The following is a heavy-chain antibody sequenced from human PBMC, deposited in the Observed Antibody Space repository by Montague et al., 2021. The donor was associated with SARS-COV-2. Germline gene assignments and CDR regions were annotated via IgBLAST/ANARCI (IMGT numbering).Heavy chain of an antibody. J-gene: IGHJ6*02. V-gene: IGHV4-59*08. CDR3: AAQTDYNNYSLDV. Sequence: SETLSLTCAVSGASIRNYYWSWIRKPPGSGMELIAYIYDCSNGDYNHYLKSRVTILVDTSKNQFSLKLSSVTAADTAVYYCAAQTDYNNYSLDVWGQGTTVTVSS. CDR1: GASIRNYY. CDR2: IYDCSNG.